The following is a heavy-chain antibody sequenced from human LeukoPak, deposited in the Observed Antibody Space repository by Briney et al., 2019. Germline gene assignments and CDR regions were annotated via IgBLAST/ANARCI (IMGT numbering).Heavy chain of an antibody. V-gene: IGHV1-69*04. Sequence: SVKVSCKASGGTFSSYAISWVRQAPGQGLEWMGRIIPILGIANYAQKFQGRVTITADKSTSTAYMELSSLRSEDTAVYYCARSGGELRGRSGYFDYWGQGTLVTVSS. CDR3: ARSGGELRGRSGYFDY. J-gene: IGHJ4*02. CDR1: GGTFSSYA. D-gene: IGHD1-26*01. CDR2: IIPILGIA.